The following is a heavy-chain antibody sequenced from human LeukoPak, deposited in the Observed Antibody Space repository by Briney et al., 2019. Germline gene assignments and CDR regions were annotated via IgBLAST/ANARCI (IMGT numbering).Heavy chain of an antibody. CDR3: AKFATYYYGSGSYIASD. V-gene: IGHV3-30*02. Sequence: GGSLRPSCAASGVTFSSYGMHWVRQAPGKGLEGVAFIRYDGSNKYYADSVKGRFTISRDNSKNTLYLQMNSLRSEAPAVYYCAKFATYYYGSGSYIASDWRQGTLVTVSS. J-gene: IGHJ4*02. D-gene: IGHD3-10*01. CDR2: IRYDGSNK. CDR1: GVTFSSYG.